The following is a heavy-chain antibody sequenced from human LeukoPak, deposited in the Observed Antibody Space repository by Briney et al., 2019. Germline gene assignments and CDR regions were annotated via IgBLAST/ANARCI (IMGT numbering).Heavy chain of an antibody. CDR3: ARVNGYSYGLNWYFDL. CDR2: ISAYNGNT. CDR1: GYTFTSYG. V-gene: IGHV1-18*04. J-gene: IGHJ2*01. D-gene: IGHD5-18*01. Sequence: ASVKISCKASGYTFTSYGISWVRQAPGQGLEWMVWISAYNGNTNYAQKLQGRVTMTTDTSTSTAYMELRSLRSDDTAVYYCARVNGYSYGLNWYFDLWGRGTLVTVSS.